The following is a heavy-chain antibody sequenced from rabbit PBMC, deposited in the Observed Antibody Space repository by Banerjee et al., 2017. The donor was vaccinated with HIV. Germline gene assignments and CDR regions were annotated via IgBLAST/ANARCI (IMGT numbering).Heavy chain of an antibody. CDR2: IYTGSGST. J-gene: IGHJ4*01. D-gene: IGHD7-1*01. V-gene: IGHV1S45*01. CDR1: GFDLSSYYY. Sequence: QEQLVESGGGLVQPGGSLKLSCKASGFDLSSYYYMCWVRQAPGKGLEWIGNIYTGSGSTYYASWVNGRFTISKASWTTVTLQMTSLTAADTASYFCARDLAAVTGWNFGLWGPGTLVTVS. CDR3: ARDLAAVTGWNFGL.